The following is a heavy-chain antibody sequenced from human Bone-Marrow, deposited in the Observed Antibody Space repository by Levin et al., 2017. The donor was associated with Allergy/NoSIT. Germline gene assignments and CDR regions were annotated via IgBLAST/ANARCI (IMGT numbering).Heavy chain of an antibody. CDR1: GGSIGAYY. D-gene: IGHD3-3*01. CDR3: ARWDYDFWSGYYTN. CDR2: IHYSGST. J-gene: IGHJ4*02. V-gene: IGHV4-59*01. Sequence: SETLSLTCTVSGGSIGAYYWNWIRQPPGKGLEWIGYIHYSGSTRSNPSLKSRVTISLDTSKNQFSLKLSSVTAADTAVYYCARWDYDFWSGYYTNWGQGNLVTVSS.